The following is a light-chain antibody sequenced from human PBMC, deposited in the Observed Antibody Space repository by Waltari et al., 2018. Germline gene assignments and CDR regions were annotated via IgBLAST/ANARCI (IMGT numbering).Light chain of an antibody. CDR3: QHYVRLPVT. CDR1: QSVGRS. Sequence: EIVLTQSPGTLSLSPGERATLPCRASQSVGRSLAWYQHKPGQAPRLLIYGASIRATGIPDRFSGGGSGTDFSLTIRRLEPEDFAAYHCQHYVRLPVTFGQGTKVEIK. J-gene: IGKJ1*01. V-gene: IGKV3-20*01. CDR2: GAS.